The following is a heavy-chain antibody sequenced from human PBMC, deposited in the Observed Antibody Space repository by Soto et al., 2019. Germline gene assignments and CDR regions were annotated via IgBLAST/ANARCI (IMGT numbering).Heavy chain of an antibody. V-gene: IGHV1-69*13. CDR1: GGTFSGYA. Sequence: SVKVSCKASGGTFSGYAINWVRQAPGQGLEWMGGIIPFLGITDYGQKFQGRITIAADESTGTAYMDLRGLRSEDTAVYYCARDPRSITGTTSSEDFQHWGQGTPVTVPQ. D-gene: IGHD1-20*01. J-gene: IGHJ1*01. CDR3: ARDPRSITGTTSSEDFQH. CDR2: IIPFLGIT.